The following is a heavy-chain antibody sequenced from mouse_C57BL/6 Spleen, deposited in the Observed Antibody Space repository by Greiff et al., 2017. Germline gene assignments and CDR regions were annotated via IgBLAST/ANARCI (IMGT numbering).Heavy chain of an antibody. Sequence: VKLMESGPELVKPGASVKISCKASGYAFSSSWMNWVKQRPGKGLEWIGRIYPGDGDTNYNGKFKGKATLTADKSSSTAYMQLSSLTSEDSAVYFCANYYYGSSYEAMDYWGQGTSVTVSS. D-gene: IGHD1-1*01. CDR1: GYAFSSSW. CDR3: ANYYYGSSYEAMDY. CDR2: IYPGDGDT. J-gene: IGHJ4*01. V-gene: IGHV1-82*01.